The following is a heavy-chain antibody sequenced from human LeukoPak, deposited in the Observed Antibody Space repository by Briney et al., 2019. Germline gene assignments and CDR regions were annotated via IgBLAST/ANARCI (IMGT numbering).Heavy chain of an antibody. Sequence: PSGTLSLTCAVSGGSISSSNWWSWVRQPPGKGLEWIGEIYHSGSTNYNPSLKSRVTISVDKSKNQFSLKLSSVTAADTAVYYCARHPSYYDILTGQPRRHWFDPWSQGTLVTVSS. CDR1: GGSISSSNW. CDR3: ARHPSYYDILTGQPRRHWFDP. D-gene: IGHD3-9*01. J-gene: IGHJ5*02. V-gene: IGHV4-4*02. CDR2: IYHSGST.